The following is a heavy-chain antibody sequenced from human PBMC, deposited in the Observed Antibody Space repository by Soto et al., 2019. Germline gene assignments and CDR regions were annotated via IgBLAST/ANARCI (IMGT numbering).Heavy chain of an antibody. D-gene: IGHD5-12*01. J-gene: IGHJ6*02. CDR3: AIIAAV. CDR2: IYYSGSTNT. CDR1: GSSFSSYY. Sequence: ETLSLTCTVSGSSFSSYYWSWIRQPPGRGLEWIGHIYYSGSTNTNYNPSLKSRVSISVDTSKNQFSLKLSSVTAADTAVYYCAIIAAVCGQGTTVTVS. V-gene: IGHV4-59*08.